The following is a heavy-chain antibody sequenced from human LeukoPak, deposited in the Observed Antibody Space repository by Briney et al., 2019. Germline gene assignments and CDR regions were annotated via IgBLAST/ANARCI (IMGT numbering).Heavy chain of an antibody. CDR3: AVAAAGSDYYFDY. CDR2: INHSGST. CDR1: GGSFSGYY. D-gene: IGHD6-13*01. V-gene: IGHV4-34*01. J-gene: IGHJ4*02. Sequence: SETLSPTCAVYGGSFSGYYCSWIRQPPGKGLEWIGEINHSGSTRYNPSLKSRVTISVDASKNQFSLKLSSVTAADTAVYYCAVAAAGSDYYFDYWGQGTLVTVSS.